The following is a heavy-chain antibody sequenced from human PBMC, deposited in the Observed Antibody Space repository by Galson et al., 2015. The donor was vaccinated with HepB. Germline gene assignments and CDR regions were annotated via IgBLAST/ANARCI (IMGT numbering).Heavy chain of an antibody. D-gene: IGHD5-12*01. V-gene: IGHV4-34*01. CDR2: INHSGST. Sequence: ETLSLTCAVYGGSFSDYYWSWIRQPPEKGLEWIGEINHSGSTNYNPSLKSRVTISVDTSKNQFSLNLSSVTAADTAVYYCARERQPDARGIRPMGTIKTHYYYYMDVWGKGTTVTVSS. J-gene: IGHJ6*03. CDR1: GGSFSDYY. CDR3: ARERQPDARGIRPMGTIKTHYYYYMDV.